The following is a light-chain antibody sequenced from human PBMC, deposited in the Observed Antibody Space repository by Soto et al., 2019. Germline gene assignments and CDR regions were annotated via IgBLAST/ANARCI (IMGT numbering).Light chain of an antibody. CDR1: QSVSSY. V-gene: IGKV3-11*01. Sequence: EIVLTQSPATLSLSPGDRATLSCRASQSVSSYLAWYQQKPGQAPRLLIYDASARATGIPARFSGSGSGTDFTLTISSLEPEDFAVYYCQQRSNWPPEITFGGGTKVEIK. CDR2: DAS. CDR3: QQRSNWPPEIT. J-gene: IGKJ4*01.